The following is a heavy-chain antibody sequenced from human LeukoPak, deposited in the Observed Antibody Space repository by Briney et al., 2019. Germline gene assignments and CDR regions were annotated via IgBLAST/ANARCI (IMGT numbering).Heavy chain of an antibody. CDR2: IYYSGST. CDR1: GGSISSYY. D-gene: IGHD3-10*01. Sequence: SETLSLTCTVSGGSISSYYWSWIRQPPGEGLEWVGYIYYSGSTNYNPSLKRRVTISVDTSKNQFSLKLSSVTAADTAVYYCARGSLSTVLDYYYYMDVWGKGTTVTVSS. CDR3: ARGSLSTVLDYYYYMDV. J-gene: IGHJ6*03. V-gene: IGHV4-59*01.